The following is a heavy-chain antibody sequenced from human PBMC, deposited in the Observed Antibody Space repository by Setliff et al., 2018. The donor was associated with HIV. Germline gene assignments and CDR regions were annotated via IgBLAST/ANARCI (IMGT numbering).Heavy chain of an antibody. J-gene: IGHJ5*01. CDR2: ISHSGRT. CDR3: ARGFEGYCSGASCHWFDS. CDR1: GGSLTDYD. Sequence: SETLSLTCAVYGGSLTDYDGTWIRQTPAKGLEWIGEISHSGRTNYNPSLKTRLIISRDTSKNQFSLRLSSATVADTAIYYCARGFEGYCSGASCHWFDSWGQGTQVTVSS. D-gene: IGHD2-15*01. V-gene: IGHV4-34*01.